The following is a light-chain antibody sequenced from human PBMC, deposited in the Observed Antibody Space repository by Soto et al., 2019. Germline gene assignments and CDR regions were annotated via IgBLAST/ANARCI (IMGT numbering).Light chain of an antibody. Sequence: QSVLTQPPSESGTPGQRVTISCSGSRSNVEANAVNWYQQFPGTAPKLLIYSNNQRPSGVPDRFSASKFGTSASLAISGLQSEDEADYYCATWDDSLNGRVFGGGTKLTVL. CDR1: RSNVEANA. J-gene: IGLJ3*02. CDR2: SNN. V-gene: IGLV1-44*01. CDR3: ATWDDSLNGRV.